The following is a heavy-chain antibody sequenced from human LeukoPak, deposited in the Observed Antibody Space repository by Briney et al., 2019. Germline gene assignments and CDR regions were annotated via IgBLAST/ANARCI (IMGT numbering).Heavy chain of an antibody. Sequence: ASVKVSCKASGYTFTGYYIHWVRQAPGQGLEWMGWINPKSGGTNYAQKFQGRVTMTRDTSINTAYMELSRLRSDDTAVYYCARDTTWGYYDSSGYYYWGQGTLVTVSS. D-gene: IGHD3-22*01. CDR1: GYTFTGYY. CDR2: INPKSGGT. V-gene: IGHV1-2*02. J-gene: IGHJ4*02. CDR3: ARDTTWGYYDSSGYYY.